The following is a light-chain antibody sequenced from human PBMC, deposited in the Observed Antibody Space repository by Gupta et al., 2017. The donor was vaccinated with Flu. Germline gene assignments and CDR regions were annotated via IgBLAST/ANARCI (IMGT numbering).Light chain of an antibody. CDR2: WAS. Sequence: DIVMTQSPESLAVSLGEDATINCKSSQTILHSSNNKNYLACYQHKAGQSPKLLIYWASTRDSGVPDRCTGGGSGTECTLTINSLQAEDGAVYYCQQYYNLPLTFGGGTKVEI. CDR1: QTILHSSNNKNY. V-gene: IGKV4-1*01. J-gene: IGKJ4*01. CDR3: QQYYNLPLT.